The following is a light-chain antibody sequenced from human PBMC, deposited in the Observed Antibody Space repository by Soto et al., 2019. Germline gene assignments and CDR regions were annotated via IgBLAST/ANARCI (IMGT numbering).Light chain of an antibody. Sequence: DIQMTQSPSSLSASVGDRVTITCRASQGISNYLAWYQQKPGKVPKLLIYAASTLRSGVPSRFSGSGSETGFTLTISSLQPEDVATYYCQQRYSWPRTFGQGTKLEI. CDR3: QQRYSWPRT. CDR1: QGISNY. V-gene: IGKV1-27*01. J-gene: IGKJ2*01. CDR2: AAS.